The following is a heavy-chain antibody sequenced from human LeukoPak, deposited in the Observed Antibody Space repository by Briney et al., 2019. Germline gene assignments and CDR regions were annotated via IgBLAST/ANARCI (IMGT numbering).Heavy chain of an antibody. Sequence: PGGSLRLSCAASGFTFSNAWMSWVRQAPGKGLEWVSSISSSSSYIYYADSVKGRFTISRDNAKNSLYLQMNSLRAEDTAVYYCARLCDGYYFDYWGQGTLVTVSS. CDR2: ISSSSSYI. V-gene: IGHV3-21*01. J-gene: IGHJ4*02. CDR1: GFTFSNAW. CDR3: ARLCDGYYFDY.